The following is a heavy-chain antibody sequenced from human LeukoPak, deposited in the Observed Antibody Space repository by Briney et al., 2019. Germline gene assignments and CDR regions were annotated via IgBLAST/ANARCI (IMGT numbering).Heavy chain of an antibody. CDR1: GGSISSGGYS. CDR3: ARGAPVVVVAAIPRWFDP. V-gene: IGHV4-30-2*01. J-gene: IGHJ5*02. D-gene: IGHD2-15*01. CDR2: IYYSGST. Sequence: SETLSLTCAVSGGSISSGGYSWSWIRQPPGKGLEWIGYIYYSGSTYYNPSLKSRVTISVDRSKNQFSLKLSSVTAADTAVYYCARGAPVVVVAAIPRWFDPWGQGTLVTVSS.